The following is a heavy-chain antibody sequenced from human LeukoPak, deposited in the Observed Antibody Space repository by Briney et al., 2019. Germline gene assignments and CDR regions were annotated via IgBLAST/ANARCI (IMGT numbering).Heavy chain of an antibody. J-gene: IGHJ4*02. CDR2: IYYSGST. V-gene: IGHV4-31*03. Sequence: SETLSLTCTVSGGSISSGGYYWSWIRQHPGKGLEWTGYIYYSGSTYYSPSLKSRVTISVDTSKNQFSLKLSSVTAADTAVYYCARGSGKMATITVRFDYWGQGTLVTVSS. CDR3: ARGSGKMATITVRFDY. D-gene: IGHD5-24*01. CDR1: GGSISSGGYY.